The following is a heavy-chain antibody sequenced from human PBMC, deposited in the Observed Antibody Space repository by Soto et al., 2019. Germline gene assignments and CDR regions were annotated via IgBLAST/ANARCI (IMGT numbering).Heavy chain of an antibody. CDR1: GGSVSSGSYY. J-gene: IGHJ6*02. Sequence: PSETLSLTCTVSGGSVSSGSYYWSWIRQPPGKGLEWIGYIYYSGSTNYNPSLKSRVTISVDTSKNQFSLKLSSVTAADTAVYYCARVGIYSYYYYGMDVWGQGTTVTVSS. V-gene: IGHV4-61*01. D-gene: IGHD5-12*01. CDR3: ARVGIYSYYYYGMDV. CDR2: IYYSGST.